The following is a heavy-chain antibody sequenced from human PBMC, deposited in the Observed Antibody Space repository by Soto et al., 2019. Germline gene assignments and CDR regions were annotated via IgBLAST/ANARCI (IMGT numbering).Heavy chain of an antibody. CDR2: IIPVFGTA. CDR1: GCTFSSYT. D-gene: IGHD4-17*01. J-gene: IGHJ6*02. CDR3: ARGDATKIVVTTYYAMDV. Sequence: ASVKVSCKASGCTFSSYTISWVRQAPGQGLEWMGGIIPVFGTANYAQKFQGRVTITADESTNIVYMDVTSLRSEDTAVYYCARGDATKIVVTTYYAMDVWGQGTTVTVSS. V-gene: IGHV1-69*13.